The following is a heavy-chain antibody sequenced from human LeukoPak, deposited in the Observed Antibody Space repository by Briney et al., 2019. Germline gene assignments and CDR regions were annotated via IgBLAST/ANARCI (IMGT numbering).Heavy chain of an antibody. J-gene: IGHJ6*02. D-gene: IGHD3-10*01. CDR1: GGSISSYY. CDR3: ARAPGPVLLWFGELTKLYYYGMDV. CDR2: IDYSGST. Sequence: ASETLSLTCTVSGGSISSYYWSWIRQPPGKGLEWIGYIDYSGSTNYNPSLKSRVTISVDTSKNQFSLKLSSVTAADTAVYYCARAPGPVLLWFGELTKLYYYGMDVWAKGPRSPSP. V-gene: IGHV4-59*08.